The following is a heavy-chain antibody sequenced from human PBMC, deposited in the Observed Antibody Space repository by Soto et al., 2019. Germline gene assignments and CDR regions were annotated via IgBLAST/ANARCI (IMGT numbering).Heavy chain of an antibody. CDR3: ARRGLTHAFVDL. Sequence: EVQLMESGGGLVQPGGSLRLSCAASGFTVSSNYMNWVRQAPGKGLEWVSVIFPGGSTYYADSVKGTFTISRDISKNTVSLQMNSLRAEDTAVYFCARRGLTHAFVDLWGQGTLVTVSS. CDR1: GFTVSSNY. J-gene: IGHJ4*02. CDR2: IFPGGST. V-gene: IGHV3-66*01. D-gene: IGHD3-10*01.